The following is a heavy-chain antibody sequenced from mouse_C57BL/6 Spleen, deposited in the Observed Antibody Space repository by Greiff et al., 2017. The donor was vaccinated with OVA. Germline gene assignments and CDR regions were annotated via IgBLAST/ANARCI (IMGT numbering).Heavy chain of an antibody. CDR1: GYTFTDYY. J-gene: IGHJ2*01. CDR2: INPYNGGT. D-gene: IGHD1-1*02. CDR3: ARSGGYYLDY. V-gene: IGHV1-19*01. Sequence: VQLKQSGPVLVKPGASVKMSCKASGYTFTDYYMNWVKQSHGKSLEWIGVINPYNGGTSYNQKFKGKATLTVDKSSSTAYMELNSLTSEDSAVYYCARSGGYYLDYWGQGTTLTVSS.